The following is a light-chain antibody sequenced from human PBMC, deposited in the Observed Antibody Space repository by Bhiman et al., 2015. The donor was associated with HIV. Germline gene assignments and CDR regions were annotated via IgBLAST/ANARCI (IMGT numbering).Light chain of an antibody. J-gene: IGLJ1*01. Sequence: SYELTQPPSLSVSPGQTASITCSGDKLGNRYACWYQQKPGQSPVSVIYQDNKRPSGIPERFSGSNSGNSATLTISGTQALDEADYYCQAWDSGTAVFGAGTKVTVL. V-gene: IGLV3-1*01. CDR1: KLGNRY. CDR2: QDN. CDR3: QAWDSGTAV.